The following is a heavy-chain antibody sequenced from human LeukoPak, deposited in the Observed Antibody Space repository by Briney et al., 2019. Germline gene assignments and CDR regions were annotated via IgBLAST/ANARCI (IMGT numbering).Heavy chain of an antibody. CDR3: ARGWEQEAFDI. Sequence: PGGSLRLSCAASGFTFSSYWMNWVRQAPGKGLEWVSSITSSGSSIYYADSVKGRFTISRDSAKDSLYLQMNSLRAEDTAVYYCARGWEQEAFDIWGQGTMVTVSS. J-gene: IGHJ3*02. CDR1: GFTFSSYW. V-gene: IGHV3-21*01. D-gene: IGHD1-26*01. CDR2: ITSSGSSI.